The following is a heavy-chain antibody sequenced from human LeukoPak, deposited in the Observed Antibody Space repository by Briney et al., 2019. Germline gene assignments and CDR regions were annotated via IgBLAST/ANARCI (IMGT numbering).Heavy chain of an antibody. CDR1: GFNVDNNY. CDR2: IYSGATT. J-gene: IGHJ4*02. V-gene: IGHV3-53*01. CDR3: ARLRGSGSYYYKGYFAD. Sequence: PGGSLRLSCAASGFNVDNNYMSWVRQAPGKGLEWVSIIYSGATTYYTDSVKGRFTISRDNSKNTLDLQMNSLRAEDTAVYYCARLRGSGSYYYKGYFADWGQGTLVTVSS. D-gene: IGHD3-10*01.